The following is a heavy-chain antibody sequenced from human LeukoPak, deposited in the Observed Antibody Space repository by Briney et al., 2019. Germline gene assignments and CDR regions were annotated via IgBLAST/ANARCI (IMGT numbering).Heavy chain of an antibody. CDR2: ISAYNGNT. J-gene: IGHJ3*02. CDR1: GYTFTSYS. CDR3: ARGMSGYTEDPFDI. Sequence: ASVKVSCKASGYTFTSYSINWVRQAPGQGLEWMAWISAYNGNTNYAQKLHGRVTLTRDTSTSIAYMELRSLRSDDTAVYFCARGMSGYTEDPFDIWGQGTVVTVSS. D-gene: IGHD2-2*02. V-gene: IGHV1-18*01.